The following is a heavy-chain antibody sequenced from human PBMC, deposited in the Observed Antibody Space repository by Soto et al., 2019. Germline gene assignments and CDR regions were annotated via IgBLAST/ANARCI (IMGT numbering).Heavy chain of an antibody. CDR2: ISATGGSI. Sequence: EVQVLESGGDLVQPGGSLRLSFAASGFTFSNYALNWVRQAPGKGLEWVTLISATGGSIYYADSVQGRFTISRDNSKSTLYLQMNSLRAEDTAVYYCARGPILGEWPPRGFDFWGQGTLVTVSS. V-gene: IGHV3-23*01. D-gene: IGHD3-16*01. J-gene: IGHJ4*02. CDR1: GFTFSNYA. CDR3: ARGPILGEWPPRGFDF.